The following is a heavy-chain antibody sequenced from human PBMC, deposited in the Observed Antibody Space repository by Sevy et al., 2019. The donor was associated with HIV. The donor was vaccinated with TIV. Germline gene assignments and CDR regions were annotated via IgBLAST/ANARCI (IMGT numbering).Heavy chain of an antibody. CDR1: GLTFSSYS. D-gene: IGHD2-2*01. V-gene: IGHV3-21*01. CDR2: ISSSSSYI. CDR3: AREGCSSTSCYSDY. Sequence: GGSLRLSCAASGLTFSSYSMNWVRQAPGKGLEWVSSISSSSSYIYYADSVKGRFTISRDNAKNSLYLQMNSLRAEDTAVYYCAREGCSSTSCYSDYWGQGTLVTVSS. J-gene: IGHJ4*02.